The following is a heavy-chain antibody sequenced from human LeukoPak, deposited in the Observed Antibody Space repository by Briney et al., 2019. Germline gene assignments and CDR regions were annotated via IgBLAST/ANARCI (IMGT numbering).Heavy chain of an antibody. CDR1: GGSFSGYY. V-gene: IGHV4-34*01. CDR3: ARGLRYCSSTSCYSYFDY. Sequence: SETLSLTCAVYGGSFSGYYWSWIRQPPGKGLEWIGEINHSGSTNYNPSLKSRVTISVDTSKNQFSLKLSSATAADTAVYYCARGLRYCSSTSCYSYFDYWGQGTLVTVSS. J-gene: IGHJ4*02. D-gene: IGHD2-2*01. CDR2: INHSGST.